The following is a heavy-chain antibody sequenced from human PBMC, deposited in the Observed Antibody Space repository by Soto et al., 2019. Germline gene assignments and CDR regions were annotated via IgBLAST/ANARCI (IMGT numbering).Heavy chain of an antibody. CDR1: DFTFRNYW. V-gene: IGHV3-23*04. CDR3: ATTSGDSSGYYRGY. D-gene: IGHD3-22*01. CDR2: ISGSGGST. J-gene: IGHJ4*02. Sequence: EVQLVESGGDLVQPGGSLRLSCATSDFTFRNYWMNWVRQAPGKGLEWVSAISGSGGSTYYADSVKGRFTISRDNSKNTLYLQMNSLRAEDTAVYYCATTSGDSSGYYRGYWGQGTLVTVSS.